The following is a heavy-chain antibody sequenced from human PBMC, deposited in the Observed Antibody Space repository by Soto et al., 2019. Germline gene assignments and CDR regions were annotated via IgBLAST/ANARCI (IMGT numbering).Heavy chain of an antibody. CDR3: VEGWNDF. CDR1: GFMFSSAW. V-gene: IGHV3-15*01. J-gene: IGHJ4*02. CDR2: IKSTKDGGAR. Sequence: EVQVVESGGDLVEPGGSLRLSCVTSGFMFSSAWMSWVHQAPGKGLEWVARIKSTKDGGARDYAAPVNGRFSISRDDSKSTVYLQMNSLRVEDTALYYCVEGWNDFWGQGTLVTVSS. D-gene: IGHD1-1*01.